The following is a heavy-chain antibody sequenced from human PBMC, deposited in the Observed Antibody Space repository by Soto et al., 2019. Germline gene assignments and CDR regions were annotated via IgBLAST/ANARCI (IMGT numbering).Heavy chain of an antibody. V-gene: IGHV3-21*01. CDR1: GFTFSSYS. Sequence: GGSLRLSCAASGFTFSSYSMNWVRQAPGKGLEWVSSISSSSSYIYYADSVKGRFTISRDNAKNSLYLQMNSLRAEDTAVYYCARVGSGYDYDYGDYPSYWGQGTLVTVSS. CDR2: ISSSSSYI. CDR3: ARVGSGYDYDYGDYPSY. J-gene: IGHJ4*02. D-gene: IGHD5-12*01.